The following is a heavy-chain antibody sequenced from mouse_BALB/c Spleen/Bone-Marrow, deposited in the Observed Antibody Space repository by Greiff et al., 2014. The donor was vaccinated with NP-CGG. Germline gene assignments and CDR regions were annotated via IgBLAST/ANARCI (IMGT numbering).Heavy chain of an antibody. CDR1: GYTFTTYW. Sequence: QVQLQQSGAELVKPGASVKLSCKASGYTFTTYWMQWVKQRPGQGLEWIGEINPSNGRTNYNEKFKRKATVTVDKSSSTAYMQLSSLTSEDSAVYYCARGDGKYAFAYWGQGTLVTVSA. D-gene: IGHD2-1*01. CDR2: INPSNGRT. CDR3: ARGDGKYAFAY. V-gene: IGHV1S81*02. J-gene: IGHJ3*01.